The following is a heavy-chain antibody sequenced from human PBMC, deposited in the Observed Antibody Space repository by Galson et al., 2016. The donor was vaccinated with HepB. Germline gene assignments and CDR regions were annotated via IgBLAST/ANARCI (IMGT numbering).Heavy chain of an antibody. Sequence: SLRLSCAASGLSVGANYMTWVRQAPGKGLDWVSVIYDNGETYYGDSVRGRFTIYSDNSKNTLYLQMSSLRADDTAVYYCAKSLIGTHHYYYYGMDVWGQGTTVTVSS. CDR1: GLSVGANY. D-gene: IGHD3-10*01. CDR2: IYDNGET. J-gene: IGHJ6*02. CDR3: AKSLIGTHHYYYYGMDV. V-gene: IGHV3-53*01.